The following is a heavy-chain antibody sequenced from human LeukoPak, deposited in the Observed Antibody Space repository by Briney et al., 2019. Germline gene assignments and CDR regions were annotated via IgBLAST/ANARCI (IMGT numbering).Heavy chain of an antibody. CDR3: AREYSSGWSSLDY. D-gene: IGHD6-19*01. J-gene: IGHJ4*02. Sequence: GGSLRLSCAASGFTVITNDMTWVRQAPGKGLEWVSVLYSDGNTKYADSVQGRFTFSRDNSKNTLYLQMNSLRAEDTAVYYCAREYSSGWSSLDYWGQGTLVTVSS. CDR2: LYSDGNT. V-gene: IGHV3-53*05. CDR1: GFTVITND.